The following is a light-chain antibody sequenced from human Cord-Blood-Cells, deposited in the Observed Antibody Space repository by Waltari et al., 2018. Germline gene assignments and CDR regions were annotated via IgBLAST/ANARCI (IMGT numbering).Light chain of an antibody. Sequence: QSALTQPASVSGSPGQSITISCTGTSSDVGGYNYVSWYQQHPGTAPKLMIYEVSNRASGVSNRFSGSKSGNTASLTISGLQAEDEADYYCSSYTSSSTWVFGGGTKLTVL. J-gene: IGLJ3*02. V-gene: IGLV2-14*01. CDR2: EVS. CDR3: SSYTSSSTWV. CDR1: SSDVGGYNY.